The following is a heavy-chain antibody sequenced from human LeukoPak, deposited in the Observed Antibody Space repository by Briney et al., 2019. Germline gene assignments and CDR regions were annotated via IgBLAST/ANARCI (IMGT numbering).Heavy chain of an antibody. D-gene: IGHD3-9*01. Sequence: GGSLRLSCAASGFTFSSYGIHWVRQAPGKGLEWVAVIWYDGSNKYYADSVKGRFTTSRDNSKNTLYLQMNSLRAEDTAVYYCARGYYDILTDMDYYYYYGMDVWGQGTTVTVSS. J-gene: IGHJ6*02. CDR2: IWYDGSNK. CDR1: GFTFSSYG. V-gene: IGHV3-33*01. CDR3: ARGYYDILTDMDYYYYYGMDV.